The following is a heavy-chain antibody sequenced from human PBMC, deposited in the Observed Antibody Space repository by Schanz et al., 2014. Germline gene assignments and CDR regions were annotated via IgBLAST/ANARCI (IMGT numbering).Heavy chain of an antibody. J-gene: IGHJ3*02. V-gene: IGHV3-33*06. Sequence: VQLLESGGGLVEPGGSLRLSCAASGFGFSSYSMNWVRQAPGKGLEWVAVIWSDGTNEYYADSVKGRFTISGDSSKYTLYLQMNSLRAEDTAVYYCAKSDAFDIWGQGTLVTVSS. CDR2: IWSDGTNE. CDR3: AKSDAFDI. CDR1: GFGFSSYS.